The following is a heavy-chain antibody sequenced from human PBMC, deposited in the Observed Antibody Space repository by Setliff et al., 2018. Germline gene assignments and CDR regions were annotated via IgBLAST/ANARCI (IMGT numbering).Heavy chain of an antibody. D-gene: IGHD6-19*01. CDR2: ISVYNGDT. CDR3: ARGPYSSGWYYFDY. J-gene: IGHJ4*02. V-gene: IGHV1-18*01. CDR1: GYTFRNYA. Sequence: ASVKVSCKASGYTFRNYAFAWVRQAPGQGLEWVGWISVYNGDTNYAQKFQGRVTMTRDTSITTAFMELSRLRSDDTAVYYCARGPYSSGWYYFDYWGQGTLVTVSS.